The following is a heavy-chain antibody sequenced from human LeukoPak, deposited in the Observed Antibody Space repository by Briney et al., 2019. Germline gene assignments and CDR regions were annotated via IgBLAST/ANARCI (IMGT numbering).Heavy chain of an antibody. V-gene: IGHV1-2*02. D-gene: IGHD2-2*01. CDR3: AREGDYIVVVPAAMSDAFDI. Sequence: ASVKVSCRASGYTFTGYYMHWVRQAPGQGLEWMGWINPNSGGTKYAQKFQGRVTMTRDTSISTAYIEPSRLRSDDTAGYYCAREGDYIVVVPAAMSDAFDIWGQGTMVTVSS. J-gene: IGHJ3*02. CDR2: INPNSGGT. CDR1: GYTFTGYY.